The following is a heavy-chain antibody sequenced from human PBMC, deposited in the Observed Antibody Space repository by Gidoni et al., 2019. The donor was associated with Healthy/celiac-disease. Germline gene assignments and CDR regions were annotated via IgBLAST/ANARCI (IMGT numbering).Heavy chain of an antibody. CDR2: ISGSGDST. J-gene: IGHJ6*02. D-gene: IGHD2-15*01. Sequence: EVQLVESGGGFIQPGGSLRLSCAASGFTFSNYAMSWVRQAPGKGLKWVSAISGSGDSTYHADSVKGRFTISRDNSKNTLYLQMNSLRAEDTAVYYCAKNSAGCSGGSCYSPLYGLDVWGQGTTVTVSS. V-gene: IGHV3-23*04. CDR3: AKNSAGCSGGSCYSPLYGLDV. CDR1: GFTFSNYA.